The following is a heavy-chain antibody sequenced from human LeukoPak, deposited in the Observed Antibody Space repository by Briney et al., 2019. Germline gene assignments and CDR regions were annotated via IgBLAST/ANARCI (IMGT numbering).Heavy chain of an antibody. V-gene: IGHV3-21*01. Sequence: GGSLRLSCAASGFTFSSYSMNWVRQAPGKGLEWVSSISSSSSYIYYADSVKGRFTISRDNAKNSLYLQMNSLRAEDTAVYYCARDQIAVAGIFDYWGQGTLVTVSS. CDR1: GFTFSSYS. J-gene: IGHJ4*02. D-gene: IGHD6-13*01. CDR3: ARDQIAVAGIFDY. CDR2: ISSSSSYI.